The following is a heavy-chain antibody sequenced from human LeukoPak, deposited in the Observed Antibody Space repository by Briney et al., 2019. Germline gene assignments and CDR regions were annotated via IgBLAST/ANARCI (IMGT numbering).Heavy chain of an antibody. CDR3: AKDLGRYRNNYFDY. D-gene: IGHD1-26*01. J-gene: IGHJ4*02. Sequence: PGGSLRLSCAASGFTFNSYAMSWVRQAREKGLEWVATISGSGGGTYYADSVKGRFTISRDDSKNTLYLQMNSLRAEDTAVYYCAKDLGRYRNNYFDYWGQGTLVTVSS. CDR2: ISGSGGGT. CDR1: GFTFNSYA. V-gene: IGHV3-23*01.